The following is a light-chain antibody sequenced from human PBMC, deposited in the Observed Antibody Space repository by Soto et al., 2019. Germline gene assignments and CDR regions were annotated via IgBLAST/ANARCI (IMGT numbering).Light chain of an antibody. CDR3: MQVLQTPLT. CDR2: LGS. J-gene: IGKJ4*01. Sequence: DIVMTQSPLSLPVTPGEPASISCRSSQSLLHSNGNNYLGWFLRKPGQSPQLLIYLGSSRASGVPDRFSGSGSGTDFTLKISRVEAEDVGVYYCMQVLQTPLTFGGGTKVEIK. CDR1: QSLLHSNGNNY. V-gene: IGKV2-28*01.